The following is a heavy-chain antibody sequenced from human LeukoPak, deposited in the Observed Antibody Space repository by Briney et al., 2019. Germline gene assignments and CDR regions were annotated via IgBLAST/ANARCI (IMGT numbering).Heavy chain of an antibody. D-gene: IGHD2-15*01. CDR3: ARISSIVAATRHVVRGLDY. V-gene: IGHV1-8*01. J-gene: IGHJ4*02. Sequence: ASVKVSCKASGYTFTSYDINWVRQATGQGLEWMGWMNPNSGNTGYAQKFQGGVTMTRNTSISTAYMELSSLRSEDTAVYYCARISSIVAATRHVVRGLDYWGQGTLVTVSS. CDR1: GYTFTSYD. CDR2: MNPNSGNT.